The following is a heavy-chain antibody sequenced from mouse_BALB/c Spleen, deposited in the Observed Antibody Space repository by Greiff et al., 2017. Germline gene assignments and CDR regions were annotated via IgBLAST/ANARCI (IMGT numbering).Heavy chain of an antibody. V-gene: IGHV8-8*01. J-gene: IGHJ2*01. CDR2: IWWNDDK. D-gene: IGHD1-1*01. Sequence: QVTLKVCGPGILQPSQTLSLTCSFSGFSLSTSGMSVGWIRQPSGKGLEWLAHIWWNDDKYYNPALKSRLTISKDTSNNQVFLKIASVVTADTATYYCARIQYYYGTFGYFDYWGQGTTLTVSS. CDR3: ARIQYYYGTFGYFDY. CDR1: GFSLSTSGMS.